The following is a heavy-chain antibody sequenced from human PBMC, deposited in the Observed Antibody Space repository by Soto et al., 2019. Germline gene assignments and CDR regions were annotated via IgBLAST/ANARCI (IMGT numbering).Heavy chain of an antibody. Sequence: QVQLVESGGGLVKPGGSLRLSCAASGFTFSDYYMNWIRQAPGKGLEWVAYITSSGRTTYYADSVKGRFTISRDNAKNSLYLPMTSLRAEDTAVYYCARDEGLVIEYSCSPLSYYGMDVWRQGTTVTVSS. D-gene: IGHD6-6*01. CDR3: ARDEGLVIEYSCSPLSYYGMDV. V-gene: IGHV3-11*01. CDR2: ITSSGRTT. J-gene: IGHJ6*02. CDR1: GFTFSDYY.